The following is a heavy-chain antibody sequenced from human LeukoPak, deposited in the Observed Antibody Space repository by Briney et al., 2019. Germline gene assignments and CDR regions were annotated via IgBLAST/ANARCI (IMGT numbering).Heavy chain of an antibody. D-gene: IGHD5-12*01. CDR1: GGSISSGGYS. CDR2: IYYSGST. Sequence: PSKTLSLTCTVSGGSISSGGYSWSWIRQHPGKGLEWIGYIYYSGSTYYNPSLKSRVTISVDTSKNQFSLKLSSVTAADTAVYYCARGEDGYNLCWGQGTLVTVSS. V-gene: IGHV4-31*03. J-gene: IGHJ4*02. CDR3: ARGEDGYNLC.